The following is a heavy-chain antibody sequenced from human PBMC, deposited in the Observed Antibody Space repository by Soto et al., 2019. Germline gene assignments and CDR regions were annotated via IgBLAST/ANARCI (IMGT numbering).Heavy chain of an antibody. CDR3: ARGFGTSCYACWSDP. J-gene: IGHJ5*02. Sequence: EVQLLESGGGLVQPGGSLRLSCAASGFTFSSYAMSWVRQAPGKGLEWVSAISGSGSSTYYADSVKGRFTISRDNSKNTQYLQMNSLRAEDTAVYYCARGFGTSCYACWSDPWGQGTLVPVSS. CDR2: ISGSGSST. V-gene: IGHV3-23*01. D-gene: IGHD2-2*01. CDR1: GFTFSSYA.